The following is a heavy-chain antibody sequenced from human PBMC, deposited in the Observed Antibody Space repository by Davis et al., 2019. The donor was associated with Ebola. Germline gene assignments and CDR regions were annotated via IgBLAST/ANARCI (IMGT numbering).Heavy chain of an antibody. Sequence: GESLKIPCAASGFTFSTYGLHWVRQAPGKGLEWVAFIRYDGSNKYYADSVKGRFTISRDNSKNTLSLQMNSLRAEDTAVYYCARGPYYYDSSGYLIGSYGMDVWGKGTTVTVSS. CDR2: IRYDGSNK. J-gene: IGHJ6*04. D-gene: IGHD3-22*01. CDR1: GFTFSTYG. V-gene: IGHV3-30*02. CDR3: ARGPYYYDSSGYLIGSYGMDV.